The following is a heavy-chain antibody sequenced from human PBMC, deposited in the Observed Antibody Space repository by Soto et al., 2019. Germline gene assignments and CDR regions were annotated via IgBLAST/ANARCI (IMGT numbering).Heavy chain of an antibody. V-gene: IGHV3-23*01. CDR1: GFPFSSFA. J-gene: IGHJ4*02. Sequence: GGSLSLSSAASGFPFSSFAMSWVRQAPGKGLEWVSAISSSSGHAYYADSVKGRFTISRDNSKNTLDLQMNSLRAEDTAIYYCARDPLGITGTKLECWGQGTLVTVSS. CDR3: ARDPLGITGTKLEC. D-gene: IGHD1-7*01. CDR2: ISSSSGHA.